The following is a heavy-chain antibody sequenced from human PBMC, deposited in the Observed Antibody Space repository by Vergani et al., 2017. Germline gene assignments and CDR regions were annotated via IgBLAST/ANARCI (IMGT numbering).Heavy chain of an antibody. D-gene: IGHD2-21*01. Sequence: QVQLQESGPGLVKPSETLSLTCSVSGDSMNTYYWTWIRQPPGKGLEWIGYIYDSGDTKYNPSRKSRVTMSLDTSKNQFSLNLYSVTAADTAVYYCARGALWWLRQIDSWGQGTLVTVSS. CDR2: IYDSGDT. CDR1: GDSMNTYY. CDR3: ARGALWWLRQIDS. J-gene: IGHJ4*02. V-gene: IGHV4-59*01.